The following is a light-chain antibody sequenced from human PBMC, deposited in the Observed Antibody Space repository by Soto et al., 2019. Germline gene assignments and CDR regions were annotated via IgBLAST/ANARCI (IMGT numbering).Light chain of an antibody. CDR2: DAS. Sequence: EIVLTQSPATPSLSPGERATLSCRASQSVGNYLAWYQQKPGQAPRLLIYDASIRATGIPARISGSGSGTDFTLTISSLEPEDFAVYYCQQRSYWWTFGQGTKVEIK. CDR3: QQRSYWWT. J-gene: IGKJ1*01. V-gene: IGKV3-11*01. CDR1: QSVGNY.